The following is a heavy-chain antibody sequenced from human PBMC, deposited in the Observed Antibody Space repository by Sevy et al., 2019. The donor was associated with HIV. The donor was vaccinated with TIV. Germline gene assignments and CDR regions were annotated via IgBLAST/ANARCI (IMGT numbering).Heavy chain of an antibody. Sequence: ASVKVSCKASGYTFTTYNIVWVRQAPGQGLEWLAWMSPYNGNQNYAQRVQGRVTMTTETFTDTAFLELRSLKFDDTAVYYCARGSSSWYDYWGQGTLVTVSS. CDR2: MSPYNGNQ. CDR3: ARGSSSWYDY. V-gene: IGHV1-18*01. CDR1: GYTFTTYN. J-gene: IGHJ4*02. D-gene: IGHD2-2*01.